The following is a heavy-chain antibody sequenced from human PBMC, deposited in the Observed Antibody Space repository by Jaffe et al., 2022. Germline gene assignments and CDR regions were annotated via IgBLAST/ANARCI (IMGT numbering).Heavy chain of an antibody. Sequence: QITLKESGPTLVKPTQTLTLTCTFSGFSLSTSGVGVGWIRQPPGKALEWLALIYWDDDKRYSPSLKSRLTITKDTSKNQVVLTMTNMDPVDTATYYCAHSLSGPGRDGPNLPPSYFDYWGQGTLVTVSS. CDR2: IYWDDDK. V-gene: IGHV2-5*02. D-gene: IGHD1-26*01. J-gene: IGHJ4*02. CDR3: AHSLSGPGRDGPNLPPSYFDY. CDR1: GFSLSTSGVG.